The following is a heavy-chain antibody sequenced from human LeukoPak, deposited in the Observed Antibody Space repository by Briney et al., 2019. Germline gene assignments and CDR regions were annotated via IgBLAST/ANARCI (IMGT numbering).Heavy chain of an antibody. V-gene: IGHV1-3*01. CDR2: INAGNGNT. D-gene: IGHD3-3*01. Sequence: ASVKVSCKASGYTFTSYAMHWVRQAPGQRLEWMGWINAGNGNTKYSQKFQGRVTITRDTSTSTAYMELRSLRSDDTAVYYCARAGYDFWSGPDAFDIWGRGTMVTVSS. J-gene: IGHJ3*02. CDR1: GYTFTSYA. CDR3: ARAGYDFWSGPDAFDI.